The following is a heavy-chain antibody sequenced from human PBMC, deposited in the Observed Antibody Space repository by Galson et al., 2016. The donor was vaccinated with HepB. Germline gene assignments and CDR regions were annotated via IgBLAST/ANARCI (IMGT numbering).Heavy chain of an antibody. V-gene: IGHV4-4*02. CDR3: ASLDNRRGGDY. CDR1: GASISNMNW. CDR2: IYHSGGT. Sequence: SETLSLTCAVSGASISNMNWWSWVRQSPGKGLEWIGEIYHSGGTNYNPSLKSRVTISVGKSKNQFSLNLSSVTAADTAVYYCASLDNRRGGDYWGQGTLVTVSS. J-gene: IGHJ4*02. D-gene: IGHD1-14*01.